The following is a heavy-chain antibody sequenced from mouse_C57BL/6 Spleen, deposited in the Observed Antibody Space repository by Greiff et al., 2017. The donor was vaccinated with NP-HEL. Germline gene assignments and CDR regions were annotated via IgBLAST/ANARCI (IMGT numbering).Heavy chain of an antibody. J-gene: IGHJ4*01. CDR3: ARQDYYGREDY. CDR2: ISSGSSTI. V-gene: IGHV5-17*01. Sequence: EVHLVESGGGLVKPGGSLKLSCAASGFTFSDYGMHWVRQAPEKGLEWVAYISSGSSTIYYADTVKGRFTITRDNAKNTLFLQMTSLGSEDTAMYYCARQDYYGREDYWGQGTSVTVSS. D-gene: IGHD1-1*01. CDR1: GFTFSDYG.